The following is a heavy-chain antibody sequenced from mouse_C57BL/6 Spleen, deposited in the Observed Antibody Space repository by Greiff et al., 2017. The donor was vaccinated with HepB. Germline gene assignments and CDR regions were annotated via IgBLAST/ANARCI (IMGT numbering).Heavy chain of an antibody. J-gene: IGHJ2*01. Sequence: VQLQQSGAELVRPGTSVKVSCKASGYAFTNSLIEWVKQRPGQGLEWIGVINPGSGGTNYNEKFKGKATLTADKSSSTAYMQLSSLTSEDSAVYFCARDTTTVVAPFDYWGQGTTLTVSS. V-gene: IGHV1-54*01. CDR2: INPGSGGT. D-gene: IGHD1-1*01. CDR1: GYAFTNSL. CDR3: ARDTTTVVAPFDY.